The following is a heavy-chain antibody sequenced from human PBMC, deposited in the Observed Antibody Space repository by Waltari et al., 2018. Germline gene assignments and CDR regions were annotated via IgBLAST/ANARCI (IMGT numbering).Heavy chain of an antibody. D-gene: IGHD3-10*01. CDR3: ARSLWFGELRHYYYGMDV. CDR1: GYSISSGYY. J-gene: IGHJ6*02. Sequence: QVQLQESGPGLVKPSETLSLTCTVSGYSISSGYYWGWIRQPPGTGLEWIGSIDHSGSTDYNPALKSRVTISVDTSKTQFSLKLSSVTAADTAVYYCARSLWFGELRHYYYGMDVWGQGTTVTVSS. CDR2: IDHSGST. V-gene: IGHV4-38-2*02.